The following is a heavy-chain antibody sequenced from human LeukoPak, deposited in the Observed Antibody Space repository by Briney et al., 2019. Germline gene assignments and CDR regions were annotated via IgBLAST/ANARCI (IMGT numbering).Heavy chain of an antibody. Sequence: PGGSLRLSCAASGFTFNNYPMHWVRRAPGKGLEWVALISYDGRNDYFAESVKGRFTISRDNSKNTLDLQMNSLRADDTAVYYCARDGYSNYWYLNLWGQGTLVTVSS. D-gene: IGHD6-13*01. CDR2: ISYDGRND. J-gene: IGHJ4*02. CDR3: ARDGYSNYWYLNL. V-gene: IGHV3-30*07. CDR1: GFTFNNYP.